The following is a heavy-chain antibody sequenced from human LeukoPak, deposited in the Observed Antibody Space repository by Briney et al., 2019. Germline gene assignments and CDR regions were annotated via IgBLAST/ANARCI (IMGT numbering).Heavy chain of an antibody. CDR3: AKDGRTYTYGEFDY. V-gene: IGHV3-23*01. J-gene: IGHJ4*02. Sequence: GGSLRLSCAASGFTFSTYAMSWVRQAPGKGLEWVSTISGSGGSTDYADSVKGRFTISRDNSKNTLYLQMNTLRAEDTAVYYCAKDGRTYTYGEFDYWGQGTLVTVSS. CDR2: ISGSGGST. D-gene: IGHD5-18*01. CDR1: GFTFSTYA.